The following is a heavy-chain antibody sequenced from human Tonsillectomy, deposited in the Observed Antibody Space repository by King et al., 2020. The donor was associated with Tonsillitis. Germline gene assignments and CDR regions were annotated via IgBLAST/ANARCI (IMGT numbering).Heavy chain of an antibody. J-gene: IGHJ4*02. CDR1: GFSFDDYS. CDR3: AKDFGGSTGPFDF. CDR2: ISWAIDTI. Sequence: VQLVESGGGLVQPGRSLRLSCAASGFSFDDYSMHLVRQDPGKVREWMSSISWAIDTIIYSDSVKGRLTISRDNAKNSLYLQMNSLRAQDTALYYCAKDFGGSTGPFDFWGQGTLVTVSS. D-gene: IGHD2-8*02. V-gene: IGHV3-9*01.